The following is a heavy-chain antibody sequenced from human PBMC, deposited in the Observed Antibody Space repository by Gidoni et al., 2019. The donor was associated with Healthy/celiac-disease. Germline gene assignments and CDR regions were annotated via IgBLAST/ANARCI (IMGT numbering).Heavy chain of an antibody. D-gene: IGHD5-18*01. J-gene: IGHJ4*02. CDR1: GFTLDDYA. Sequence: EVQLVEAGGVVVQPGGSLSLSCAASGFTLDDYAMHWVRQAPGKGLEWVSLISWDGGSTYYADSVKGRFTISRDNSKNSLYLQMNSLRAEDTALYYCAKAPNSYGYYYFDYWGQGTLVTVSS. CDR3: AKAPNSYGYYYFDY. V-gene: IGHV3-43D*03. CDR2: ISWDGGST.